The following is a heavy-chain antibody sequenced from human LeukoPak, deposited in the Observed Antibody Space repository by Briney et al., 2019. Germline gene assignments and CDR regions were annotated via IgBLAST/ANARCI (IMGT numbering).Heavy chain of an antibody. Sequence: PSETLSLTCAVYGGSFSGYYWSWIRQPPGKGLEWIGEINHSGSTNYNPSLKSRVTISVDTSKNQFSLKLSSVTAADTAVYYCARVKGGSSSWYGGFEYWGQGTLVTVSP. CDR1: GGSFSGYY. J-gene: IGHJ4*02. D-gene: IGHD6-13*01. CDR2: INHSGST. CDR3: ARVKGGSSSWYGGFEY. V-gene: IGHV4-34*01.